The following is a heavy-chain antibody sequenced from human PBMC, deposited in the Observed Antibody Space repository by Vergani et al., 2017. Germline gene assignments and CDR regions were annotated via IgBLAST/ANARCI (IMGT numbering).Heavy chain of an antibody. D-gene: IGHD4-17*01. CDR1: GYTFTSYY. Sequence: QVQLVQSGAEVKKPGASVKVSCKASGYTFTSYYMHWVRQAPGQGLEWMGIINPSGGSTSYAQTFQGRVTMTRDTSTSTVYMELSSLRSEDTAVYYCARDSDPNQGDYAVSEFDAFDIWGQGTMVTVSS. J-gene: IGHJ3*02. CDR3: ARDSDPNQGDYAVSEFDAFDI. V-gene: IGHV1-46*03. CDR2: INPSGGST.